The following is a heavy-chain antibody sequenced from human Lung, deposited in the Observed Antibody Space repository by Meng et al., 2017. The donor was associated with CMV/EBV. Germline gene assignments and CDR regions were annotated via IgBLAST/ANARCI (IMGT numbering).Heavy chain of an antibody. Sequence: EVQLVESGVALVKPGGSSRLSCTGPGSGFIFSNLWINWFRQAPGKGLEWVGRIKSKFDGETTDYAAPVKGRFTISRDDSRNTLYLYMNSLKTEDTAVYYCTTDRPRSGGKTHDYWGQGTLVTVSS. CDR1: GFIFSNLW. CDR3: TTDRPRSGGKTHDY. D-gene: IGHD4-23*01. CDR2: IKSKFDGETT. J-gene: IGHJ4*02. V-gene: IGHV3-15*02.